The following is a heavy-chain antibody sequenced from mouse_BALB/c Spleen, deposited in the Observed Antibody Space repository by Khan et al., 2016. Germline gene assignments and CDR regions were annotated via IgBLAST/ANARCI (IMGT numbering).Heavy chain of an antibody. CDR2: IWGDGST. D-gene: IGHD2-2*01. Sequence: QVQLKQSGPGLVAPSQSLSITCTVSGFSLTGYGVNWVRQPPGKGLEWLGMIWGDGSTDYNSALKPRLSISKDNSKSQVFLKMNSLQTDDTARYYCARESGYEGNAMDYWGQGTSVTVSS. CDR3: ARESGYEGNAMDY. V-gene: IGHV2-6-7*01. J-gene: IGHJ4*01. CDR1: GFSLTGYG.